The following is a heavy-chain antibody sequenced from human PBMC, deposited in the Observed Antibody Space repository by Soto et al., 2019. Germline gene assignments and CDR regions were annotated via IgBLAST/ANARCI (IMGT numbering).Heavy chain of an antibody. CDR3: AKDRRYYDSSGYQGWYFDL. Sequence: QVQLVESGGGVVQPGRSLRLSCAASGFTFSSYGMHWVRQAPGKGLEWVAVISYDGSNKYYADSVKGRFTISRDNSKNTLYLQMNSLRAEDTAVYYCAKDRRYYDSSGYQGWYFDLWGRGTLVTVSS. J-gene: IGHJ2*01. V-gene: IGHV3-30*18. CDR1: GFTFSSYG. D-gene: IGHD3-22*01. CDR2: ISYDGSNK.